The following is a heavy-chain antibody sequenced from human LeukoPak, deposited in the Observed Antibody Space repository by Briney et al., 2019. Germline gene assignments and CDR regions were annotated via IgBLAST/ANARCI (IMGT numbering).Heavy chain of an antibody. Sequence: ASVKVSCKAFGYTFTSNYMHWVRQAPGQGPEWMGVISPSGGSTTYAQKFQGRVTMTRDMSTSTDYMELSSLRSEDTAVYYCARDNSVGDIAWWFDPWGQGTLVTVSS. D-gene: IGHD3-10*01. V-gene: IGHV1-46*01. CDR1: GYTFTSNY. CDR3: ARDNSVGDIAWWFDP. J-gene: IGHJ5*02. CDR2: ISPSGGST.